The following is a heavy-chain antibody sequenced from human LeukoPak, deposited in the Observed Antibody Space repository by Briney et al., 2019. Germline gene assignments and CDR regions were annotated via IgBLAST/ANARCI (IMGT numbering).Heavy chain of an antibody. CDR1: GFTFSSYG. V-gene: IGHV3-30*02. J-gene: IGHJ4*02. Sequence: PGGSLGLSCAASGFTFSSYGMHWVRQAPGKGLEWVAFIRYDGSNKYYADSVKGRFTISRDNSKNTLYLQMNSLRAEDTAVYYCVGGEGFYGDPGYFDYWGQGTLVTVSS. CDR2: IRYDGSNK. D-gene: IGHD4-17*01. CDR3: VGGEGFYGDPGYFDY.